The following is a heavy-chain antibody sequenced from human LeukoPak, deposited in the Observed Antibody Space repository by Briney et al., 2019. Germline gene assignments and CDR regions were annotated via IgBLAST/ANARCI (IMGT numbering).Heavy chain of an antibody. CDR1: GYTFTSNY. J-gene: IGHJ3*02. Sequence: ASVKVSCKASGYTFTSNYIHWVRQAPGQGLEWMGWISAYNGNTNYAQKLQGRVTMTTDTSTSTAYMELRSLRSDDTAVYYCATLHHIVVVPAAIELAFDIWGQGTMVTVSS. V-gene: IGHV1-18*04. CDR2: ISAYNGNT. D-gene: IGHD2-2*01. CDR3: ATLHHIVVVPAAIELAFDI.